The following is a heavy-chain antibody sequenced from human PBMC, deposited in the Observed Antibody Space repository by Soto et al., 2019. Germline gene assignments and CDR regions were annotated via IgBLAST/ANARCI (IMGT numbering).Heavy chain of an antibody. CDR1: GFTFSSYA. D-gene: IGHD5-12*01. CDR3: AKVPVGYSGYDYGANFDY. Sequence: GGSLRLSCAASGFTFSSYAMSWVRQAPGKGLEWVSAISGSGGSTYYADSVKGRFTISRDNSKNTLYLQMNSLRAEDTAVYYFAKVPVGYSGYDYGANFDYWGQGTLVTVSS. J-gene: IGHJ4*02. CDR2: ISGSGGST. V-gene: IGHV3-23*01.